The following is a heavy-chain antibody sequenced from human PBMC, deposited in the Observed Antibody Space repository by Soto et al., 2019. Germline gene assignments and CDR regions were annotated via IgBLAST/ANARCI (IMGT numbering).Heavy chain of an antibody. Sequence: GSLRLSCAASGLTVSSNHMSWVRQAPGRGLEWVSVIYSGGSTYYADSVRGRFTISRDNSKNTLYLQMNSLRAEDTAVYYCARDNYYDSSGHGAFDIWGQGTMVTVSS. CDR3: ARDNYYDSSGHGAFDI. J-gene: IGHJ3*02. V-gene: IGHV3-53*01. CDR1: GLTVSSNH. D-gene: IGHD3-22*01. CDR2: IYSGGST.